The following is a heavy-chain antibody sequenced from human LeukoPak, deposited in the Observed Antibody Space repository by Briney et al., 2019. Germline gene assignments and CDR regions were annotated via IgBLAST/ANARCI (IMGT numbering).Heavy chain of an antibody. V-gene: IGHV1-46*03. J-gene: IGHJ4*02. Sequence: ASVKVSCKASGYTFTGYYMHWVRQAPGQGLEWMGIINPSGGSTSYAQKFQGRVTMTRDTSTSTVYMELSSLRSEDTAVYYCARERTSEDGDYSTFDYWGQGTLVTVSS. CDR3: ARERTSEDGDYSTFDY. CDR1: GYTFTGYY. CDR2: INPSGGST. D-gene: IGHD4-17*01.